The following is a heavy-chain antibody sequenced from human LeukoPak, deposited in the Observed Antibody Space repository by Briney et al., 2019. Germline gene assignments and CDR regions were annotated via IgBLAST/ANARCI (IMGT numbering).Heavy chain of an antibody. CDR3: ARVDTAMGDYYYYMDV. CDR2: ISSSGSTI. Sequence: PGGSLRLSCAASGFTFSDYYMSWIRQAPGKGLEWVSYISSSGSTIYYADSVKGRFTISRDNAKNSLYLQMNSLRAEDTAVYYCARVDTAMGDYYYYMDVWGKGTTVTVSS. V-gene: IGHV3-11*01. CDR1: GFTFSDYY. J-gene: IGHJ6*03. D-gene: IGHD5-18*01.